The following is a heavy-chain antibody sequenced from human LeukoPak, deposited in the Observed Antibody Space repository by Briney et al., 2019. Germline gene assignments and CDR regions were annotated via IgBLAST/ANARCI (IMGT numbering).Heavy chain of an antibody. V-gene: IGHV3-23*01. CDR3: AKDFYEPIVVVPAAFGY. CDR2: ISGSGGST. J-gene: IGHJ4*02. Sequence: GGSLRLSCAASGFTFSSYAMSWVRQAPGKGLEWVSAISGSGGSTYYADSVKGRFTISRDNSKNTLYLQMNSLRAEDTAVYYCAKDFYEPIVVVPAAFGYWGQGTLVTVST. CDR1: GFTFSSYA. D-gene: IGHD2-2*01.